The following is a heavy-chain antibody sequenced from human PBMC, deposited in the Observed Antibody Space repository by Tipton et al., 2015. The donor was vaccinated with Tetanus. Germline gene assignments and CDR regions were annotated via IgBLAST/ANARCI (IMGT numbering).Heavy chain of an antibody. Sequence: SLRPSCAASGFRFSDYWMNWVRQAPGKGLEWVANIKPDGSDKYYSDSVKGRLTISRDNAKNSVSLQMSGLRAEDTATYYCFGGDYLGWGQGTLVIVSS. CDR3: FGGDYLG. CDR1: GFRFSDYW. J-gene: IGHJ4*02. V-gene: IGHV3-7*01. D-gene: IGHD4/OR15-4a*01. CDR2: IKPDGSDK.